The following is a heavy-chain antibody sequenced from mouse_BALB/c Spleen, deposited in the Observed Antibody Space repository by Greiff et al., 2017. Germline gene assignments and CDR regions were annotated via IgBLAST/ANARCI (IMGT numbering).Heavy chain of an antibody. Sequence: QVQLQQSGAELVKPGASVKLSCKASGYTFTSYWTHWVKQRPGQGLEWIGEIDPSDSYTNYNQKFKGKATLTVDKSSSTAYMQLSSLTSEDSAVYYCARSGNRYAMDYWGQGTSVTVSS. CDR2: IDPSDSYT. CDR3: ARSGNRYAMDY. D-gene: IGHD2-1*01. V-gene: IGHV1-69*02. CDR1: GYTFTSYW. J-gene: IGHJ4*01.